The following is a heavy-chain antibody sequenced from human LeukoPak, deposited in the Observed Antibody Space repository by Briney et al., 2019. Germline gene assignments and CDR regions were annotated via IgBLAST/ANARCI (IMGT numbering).Heavy chain of an antibody. CDR1: GFTFSSYS. Sequence: GGSLRLSCAASGFTFSSYSMNWIRQAPGKGLEWIAYISPGGDDIYFADSVRGRLTLSRDNAKNSLYLQMSSLTAEDTAVYYCASGRDIEVAGPGGYFDHWGQGNLVTVSS. CDR2: ISPGGDDI. D-gene: IGHD6-19*01. V-gene: IGHV3-21*05. CDR3: ASGRDIEVAGPGGYFDH. J-gene: IGHJ4*02.